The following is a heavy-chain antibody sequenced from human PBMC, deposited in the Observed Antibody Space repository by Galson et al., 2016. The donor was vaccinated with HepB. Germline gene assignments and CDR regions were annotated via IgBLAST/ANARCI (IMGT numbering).Heavy chain of an antibody. J-gene: IGHJ4*02. CDR3: AKGLSSIVGATPDH. Sequence: SLRLSCAASGFTFFSYAMAWVRQAPGKGPEWVSAISGSGGDTYYADSVEGRFTISSDNPKNTLYMQMNLLRAEDTAVYYCAKGLSSIVGATPDHWGQGTLVTVSS. D-gene: IGHD1-26*01. CDR2: ISGSGGDT. V-gene: IGHV3-23*01. CDR1: GFTFFSYA.